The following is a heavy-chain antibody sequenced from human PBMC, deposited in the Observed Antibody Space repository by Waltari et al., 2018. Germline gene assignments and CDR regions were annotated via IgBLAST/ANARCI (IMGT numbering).Heavy chain of an antibody. Sequence: QLQLQESGPGLVKPSETLSLTCTVSGGSISSSSYYWGWIRQPPGKGRGWIGSNYYSGSTYYNPSLKSRVTISVDTSKNQFSLKLSSVTAADTAVYYCARAFITIFGVVIIPKNWFDPWGQGTLVTVSS. CDR3: ARAFITIFGVVIIPKNWFDP. CDR1: GGSISSSSYY. D-gene: IGHD3-3*01. CDR2: NYYSGST. V-gene: IGHV4-39*07. J-gene: IGHJ5*02.